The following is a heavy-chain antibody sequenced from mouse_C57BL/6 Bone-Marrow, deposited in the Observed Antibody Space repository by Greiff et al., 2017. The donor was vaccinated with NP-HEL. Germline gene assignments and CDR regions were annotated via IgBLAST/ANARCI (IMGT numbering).Heavy chain of an antibody. CDR2: LDPSDSYT. J-gene: IGHJ2*01. Sequence: QVQLQQSGAELVMPGASVKLSCKASGYTFTSYWMHWVKQRPGQGLEWIGELDPSDSYTNYNQKFKGKSTLTVDKSSSTAYMQLSSLTSEDSAVYYCARLLLLYFDYWGQGTTLTVSS. CDR1: GYTFTSYW. CDR3: ARLLLLYFDY. V-gene: IGHV1-69*01. D-gene: IGHD1-1*01.